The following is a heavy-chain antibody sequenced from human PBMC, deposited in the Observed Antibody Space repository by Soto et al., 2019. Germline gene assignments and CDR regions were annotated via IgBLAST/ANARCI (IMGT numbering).Heavy chain of an antibody. J-gene: IGHJ6*02. CDR3: ARGAYDFWSGVYYYYGMDV. V-gene: IGHV1-3*01. D-gene: IGHD3-3*01. CDR1: GYTFTSYA. Sequence: GASVKVSCKASGYTFTSYAMHWVRQAPGQRLEWMGWINAGNGNTKYSQKFQGRVTITRDTSASTAYMELSSLRSEDTAVYYCARGAYDFWSGVYYYYGMDVWGQGTTVTVS. CDR2: INAGNGNT.